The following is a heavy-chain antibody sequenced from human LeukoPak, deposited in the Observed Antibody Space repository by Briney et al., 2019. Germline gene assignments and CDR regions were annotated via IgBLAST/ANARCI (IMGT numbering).Heavy chain of an antibody. CDR2: INPNSGGT. V-gene: IGHV1-2*02. CDR1: GYTFTGYY. CDR3: ARPLAVAGKYFQH. D-gene: IGHD6-19*01. J-gene: IGHJ1*01. Sequence: ASVKVSCKASGYTFTGYYMHWVRQAPGQGLEWMGWINPNSGGTNYAQKFQGRVTMTRDTSISTAYMELSRLRSDDTAVYYCARPLAVAGKYFQHWGQGTLVTVSS.